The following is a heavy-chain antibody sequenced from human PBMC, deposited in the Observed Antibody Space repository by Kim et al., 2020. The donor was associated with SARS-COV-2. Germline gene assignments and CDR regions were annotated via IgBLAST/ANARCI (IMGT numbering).Heavy chain of an antibody. CDR3: ARGGKGSGSVPFDF. D-gene: IGHD3-10*01. J-gene: IGHJ4*02. V-gene: IGHV3-23*01. CDR2: ITGSSDTT. CDR1: GFTFSRSV. Sequence: GGSLRLSCAASGFTFSRSVMSWVRQAPGKGLQWVATITGSSDTTYYEDSVKGRFTISRDNSKNTLFLQMNSLRAEDTAVYYCARGGKGSGSVPFDFWGQGTLVTVSS.